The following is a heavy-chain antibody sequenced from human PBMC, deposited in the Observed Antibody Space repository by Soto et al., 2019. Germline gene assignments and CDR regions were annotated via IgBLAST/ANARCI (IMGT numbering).Heavy chain of an antibody. CDR2: MNPISGNT. V-gene: IGHV1-8*01. CDR3: ARGVYGGGRVSDY. CDR1: GYTFTSYD. J-gene: IGHJ4*02. D-gene: IGHD4-17*01. Sequence: QVQLVQSGAEVKKPGASVRVSCKASGYTFTSYDINWVRQAAGQGLEWMGWMNPISGNTGYAEKFQGRVTMTRDTSISTAYMELSSLRTGYTCVYYCARGVYGGGRVSDYCGQGTRVTVSS.